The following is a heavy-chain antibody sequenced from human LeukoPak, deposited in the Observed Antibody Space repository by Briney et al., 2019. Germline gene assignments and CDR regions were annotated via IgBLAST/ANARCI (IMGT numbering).Heavy chain of an antibody. V-gene: IGHV3-21*01. Sequence: GGSLRLSCAASGFTFSSYSMNWVRQAPGKGLEWVSSISSSSSYIYYADSVKGRFTISRDNAKNSLYLQMNSLRAEDTAVYYCAREEEQWLVQGGFDYWGQGTLVTVSS. D-gene: IGHD6-19*01. CDR1: GFTFSSYS. CDR3: AREEEQWLVQGGFDY. CDR2: ISSSSSYI. J-gene: IGHJ4*02.